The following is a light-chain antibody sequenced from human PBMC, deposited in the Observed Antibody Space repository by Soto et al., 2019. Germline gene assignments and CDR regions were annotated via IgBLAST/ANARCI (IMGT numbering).Light chain of an antibody. CDR1: QSVRSSY. V-gene: IGKV3-20*01. CDR2: GTS. Sequence: EVVLNKSPCTLSLSTGERATLSWGASQSVRSSYLAWYQQKPGQAPRLLIHGTSSRATGIPDRFSGSGSGTDFTLTINSLEPEDFAVYYCQQYGSSPPITFGQGTRLEI. CDR3: QQYGSSPPIT. J-gene: IGKJ5*01.